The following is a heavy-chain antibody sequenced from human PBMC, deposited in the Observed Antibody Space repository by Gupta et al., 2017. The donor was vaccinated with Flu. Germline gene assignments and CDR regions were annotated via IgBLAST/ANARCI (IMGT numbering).Heavy chain of an antibody. J-gene: IGHJ6*02. CDR3: TREVGATADYYHGMDV. Sequence: EVQLVESGGGLVKPGGSLGLPCAASGFTFSNAWMTWVRQVPGKGLEWVGRIKTKGDGEKLEDGAPVKGRFTISREESRNTLYRQMNSLKTEDTALYYCTREVGATADYYHGMDVWGQGTAVTVSS. CDR2: IKTKGDGEKL. D-gene: IGHD1-26*01. CDR1: GFTFSNAW. V-gene: IGHV3-15*01.